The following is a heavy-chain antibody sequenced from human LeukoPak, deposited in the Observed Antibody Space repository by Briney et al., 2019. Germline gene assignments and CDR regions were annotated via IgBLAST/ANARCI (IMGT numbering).Heavy chain of an antibody. Sequence: PSETLSLTCTDSGGSISSSSYYWGWIRQPPGKGLEWIGSIYYSGSTYYNPSLKSRVTISVDTSKNQFSLKLSSVTAADTAVYYCSMVRGVIFYYGMDVWGQGTTVTVSS. J-gene: IGHJ6*02. D-gene: IGHD3-10*01. V-gene: IGHV4-39*07. CDR1: GGSISSSSYY. CDR2: IYYSGST. CDR3: SMVRGVIFYYGMDV.